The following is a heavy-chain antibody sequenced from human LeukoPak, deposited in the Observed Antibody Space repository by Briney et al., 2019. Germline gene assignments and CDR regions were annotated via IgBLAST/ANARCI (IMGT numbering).Heavy chain of an antibody. CDR2: IIPIFGTA. CDR3: ARGGIPDGHYYYYYMDV. D-gene: IGHD1-14*01. Sequence: GASVKVSCKASGGTFSSYAISWVRQAPGQGLEWMGGIIPIFGTANYAQKFQGRVTITTDESTSTAYMELSSLRSEDTAVYYCARGGIPDGHYYYYYMDVWGKGTTVTVSS. J-gene: IGHJ6*03. V-gene: IGHV1-69*05. CDR1: GGTFSSYA.